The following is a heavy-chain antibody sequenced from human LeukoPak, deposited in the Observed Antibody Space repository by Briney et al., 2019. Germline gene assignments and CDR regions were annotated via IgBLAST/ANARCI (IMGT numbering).Heavy chain of an antibody. CDR1: GVAISSGNW. V-gene: IGHV4-4*02. CDR2: IFHGGST. Sequence: PSETLSLTCTVSGVAISSGNWWSWVRQLPGKGLEWIGDIFHGGSTNSNPSLRSRVTMSEDKSKNQFSLKLSSVTVADTAVYYCARTNPVARNSLDYRGPGTLVTVSS. J-gene: IGHJ4*02. CDR3: ARTNPVARNSLDY. D-gene: IGHD1-14*01.